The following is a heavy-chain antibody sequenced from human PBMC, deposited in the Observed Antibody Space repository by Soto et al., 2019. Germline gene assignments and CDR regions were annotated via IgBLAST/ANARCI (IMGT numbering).Heavy chain of an antibody. J-gene: IGHJ4*02. Sequence: EVQLVESGGGLVKPGGSLRLSCAASGFTFSNAWMNWVRQAPGKGLEWVGRIKSKTDGGTTDYAAPVKGRFTISRDDSKNTLYLQMNSLKTADTAVYYCTPTIFGVVISYFDYWGQGTLVTVSS. CDR3: TPTIFGVVISYFDY. D-gene: IGHD3-3*01. CDR1: GFTFSNAW. CDR2: IKSKTDGGTT. V-gene: IGHV3-15*07.